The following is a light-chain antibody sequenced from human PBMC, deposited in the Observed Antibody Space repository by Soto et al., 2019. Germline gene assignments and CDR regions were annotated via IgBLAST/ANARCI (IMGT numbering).Light chain of an antibody. V-gene: IGKV3-15*01. CDR2: GAS. CDR3: QQYNNWPPYT. CDR1: QSVSSN. Sequence: EIGMTQSPATLSVSPGERATLSCRASQSVSSNLAWYQQKPGQAPRLVIYGASTRATGFPARFSGSGSGTEFTLTISSLQPEDFAVYYCQQYNNWPPYTFGQGTKLEIK. J-gene: IGKJ2*01.